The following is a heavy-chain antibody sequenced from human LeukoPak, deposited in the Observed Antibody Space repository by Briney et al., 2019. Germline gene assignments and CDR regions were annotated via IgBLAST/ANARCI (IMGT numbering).Heavy chain of an antibody. V-gene: IGHV5-51*01. Sequence: GESLKISCKGSGYSFTSYWIGWVRQMPGKGLEWMGIIYPGDSDTRYSPSFQGQVTISADKSISTAYPQWSSLKASDTAMYYCARYTPQHSIAFDIWGQGTMVTVSS. D-gene: IGHD4-11*01. CDR2: IYPGDSDT. CDR1: GYSFTSYW. J-gene: IGHJ3*02. CDR3: ARYTPQHSIAFDI.